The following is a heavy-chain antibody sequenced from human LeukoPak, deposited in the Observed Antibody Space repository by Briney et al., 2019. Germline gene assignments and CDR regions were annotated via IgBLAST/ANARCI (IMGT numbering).Heavy chain of an antibody. D-gene: IGHD6-19*01. Sequence: NTSETLSLTCTVSGGSISSSSYYWGWIGQPPGKGLEWIGSIYYSGSTYYNPSLKSRVTISVDTSKNQFSLKLSSVTAADTAVYYCASSGWYWGQYYFDYWGQGTLVTVSS. CDR2: IYYSGST. V-gene: IGHV4-39*01. CDR3: ASSGWYWGQYYFDY. CDR1: GGSISSSSYY. J-gene: IGHJ4*02.